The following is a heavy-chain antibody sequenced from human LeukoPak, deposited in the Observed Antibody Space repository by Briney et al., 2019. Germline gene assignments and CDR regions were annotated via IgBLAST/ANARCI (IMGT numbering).Heavy chain of an antibody. CDR1: GYTFTGYY. CDR2: INTNTGNP. CDR3: ARVPHIIAAHYYYYMDV. J-gene: IGHJ6*03. D-gene: IGHD6-6*01. V-gene: IGHV7-4-1*02. Sequence: VASVKVSCKASGYTFTGYYMHWVRQAPGQGLEWMGWINTNTGNPTCAQGFTGRFVFSLDTSVSTAYLQISSLKAEDTAVYYCARVPHIIAAHYYYYMDVWGKGTTVTVSS.